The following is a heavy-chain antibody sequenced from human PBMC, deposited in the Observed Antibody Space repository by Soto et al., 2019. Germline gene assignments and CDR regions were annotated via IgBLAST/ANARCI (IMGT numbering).Heavy chain of an antibody. CDR1: GGTFSSYA. V-gene: IGHV1-69*01. CDR2: IIPIFGTA. D-gene: IGHD3-3*01. J-gene: IGHJ6*02. Sequence: QVQLVQSGAEVKKPGSSVKVSCKASGGTFSSYAISWVRQAPGQGLEWMGGIIPIFGTANYAQKFQGRVTITADESTSTAYMELSSLRSEDTAVYYCARGRYYDFWSGPYYYYCMDVWGQGTTVTVSS. CDR3: ARGRYYDFWSGPYYYYCMDV.